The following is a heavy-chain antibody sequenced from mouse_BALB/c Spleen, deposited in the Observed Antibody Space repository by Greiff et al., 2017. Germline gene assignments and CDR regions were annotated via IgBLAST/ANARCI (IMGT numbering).Heavy chain of an antibody. D-gene: IGHD2-4*01. CDR3: TRDRRDYDGEAMDD. J-gene: IGHJ4*01. Sequence: EVQLVESGGGLVKPGGSLKLSCAASGFTFSSYTMSWVRQTPEKRLEWVATISSGGSYTYYPDSVKGRFTISRDNAKNTLYLQMSSLKSEDTAMYYCTRDRRDYDGEAMDDWGQGTSVTGSS. CDR2: ISSGGSYT. V-gene: IGHV5-6-4*01. CDR1: GFTFSSYT.